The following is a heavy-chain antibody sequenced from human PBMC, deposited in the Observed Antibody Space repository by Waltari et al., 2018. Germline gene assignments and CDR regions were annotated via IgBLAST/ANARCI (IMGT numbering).Heavy chain of an antibody. CDR1: GYSFTKYW. J-gene: IGHJ4*02. CDR3: ARRAGLAGTRYFDY. V-gene: IGHV5-51*03. D-gene: IGHD6-19*01. CDR2: TYPSASET. Sequence: EVQLVQSGAEVKKPGESLKISCKGSGYSFTKYWIGWVRQMPGKGLEWMGMTYPSASETQDSPSFQGQVTISADKSISTAYLQWSSLKASDTAMYYCARRAGLAGTRYFDYWGQGNMVTVSS.